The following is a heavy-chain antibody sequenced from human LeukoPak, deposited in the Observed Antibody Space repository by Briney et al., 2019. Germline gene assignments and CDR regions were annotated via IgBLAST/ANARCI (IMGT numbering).Heavy chain of an antibody. CDR2: ISAYNGNT. CDR3: ARLDYYDSSAWGAFDI. D-gene: IGHD3-22*01. J-gene: IGHJ3*02. Sequence: ASVKVSCKASGYTFTSYGISWVRQAPGQGLEWMGWISAYNGNTNYAQKLQGRVTMTTDTSTSTAYMELRSLRLDDTAVYYCARLDYYDSSAWGAFDIWGQGTMVTVSS. V-gene: IGHV1-18*01. CDR1: GYTFTSYG.